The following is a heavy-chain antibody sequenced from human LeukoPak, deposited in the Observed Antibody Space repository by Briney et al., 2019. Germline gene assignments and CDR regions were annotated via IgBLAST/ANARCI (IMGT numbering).Heavy chain of an antibody. V-gene: IGHV3-30-3*01. D-gene: IGHD1-14*01. J-gene: IGHJ4*02. CDR2: ISFAGNKI. Sequence: AGSLRLSCAASGFTFSSYAMHWGRQAPPKGQRWVSFISFAGNKIHYADSVKSRCTTSRETSKHPLYLQMNSLTLEETAVFYCARDQPEHYLPSDYWGQGTLVTVSS. CDR1: GFTFSSYA. CDR3: ARDQPEHYLPSDY.